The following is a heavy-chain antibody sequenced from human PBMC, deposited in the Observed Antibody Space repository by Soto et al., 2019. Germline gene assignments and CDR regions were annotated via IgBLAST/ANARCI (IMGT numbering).Heavy chain of an antibody. CDR2: IYPGDSDT. CDR1: GYSFTNYW. D-gene: IGHD4-4*01. J-gene: IGHJ4*02. V-gene: IGHV5-51*01. CDR3: ARSTTVKSYCFDY. Sequence: PGESLKISCKGSGYSFTNYWIGWVRQMPWKGLEWMGIIYPGDSDTRYIPSFQGQVTISADKSISTAYLQWSSLKASDTAMYYCARSTTVKSYCFDYSGQGTQVTVSS.